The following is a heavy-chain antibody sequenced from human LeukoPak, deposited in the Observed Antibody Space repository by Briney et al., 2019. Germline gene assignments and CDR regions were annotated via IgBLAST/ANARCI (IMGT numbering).Heavy chain of an antibody. CDR1: GFTFSSYS. D-gene: IGHD3-22*01. CDR3: ASRSGYYYYYYGMDV. CDR2: ISSSSSYI. V-gene: IGHV3-21*01. Sequence: GGSLTLSCAASGFTFSSYSMNWVRQAPGKGLEWVSSISSSSSYIYYADSVKGRFTISRDNAKNSLYLQMNSLRAEDTAVYYCASRSGYYYYYYGMDVWGQGTTVTVSS. J-gene: IGHJ6*02.